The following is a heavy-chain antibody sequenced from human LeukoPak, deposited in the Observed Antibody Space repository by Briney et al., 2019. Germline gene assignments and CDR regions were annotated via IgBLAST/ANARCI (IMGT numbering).Heavy chain of an antibody. CDR3: ARDHCSANSCYEDYYNGVDV. CDR2: ISYDGSNK. D-gene: IGHD2-2*01. Sequence: GGSLRLSCAASGFTFSSYGMHWVRQAPGKGLEWVAVISYDGSNKYYADSVKGRFTISRDNSKNTLYLQMNSLRSDDTAVYYCARDHCSANSCYEDYYNGVDVWGQGTTVTVSS. V-gene: IGHV3-30*03. CDR1: GFTFSSYG. J-gene: IGHJ6*02.